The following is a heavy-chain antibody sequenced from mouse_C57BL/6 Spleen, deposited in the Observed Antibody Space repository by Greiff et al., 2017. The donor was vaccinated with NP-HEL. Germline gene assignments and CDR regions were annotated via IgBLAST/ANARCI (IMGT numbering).Heavy chain of an antibody. CDR2: IYPGNSDD. V-gene: IGHV1-5*01. Sequence: EVQLQQSGTVLARPGASVKMSCKTSGYTFTSYWMHWVKQRPGQGLEWIGAIYPGNSDDSYNQKFKGKAKLTAVTSASTAYMELSSLTNEDSAVYYCTREEGYDYDAGGFAYWGKGTLVTVSA. D-gene: IGHD2-4*01. CDR1: GYTFTSYW. J-gene: IGHJ3*01. CDR3: TREEGYDYDAGGFAY.